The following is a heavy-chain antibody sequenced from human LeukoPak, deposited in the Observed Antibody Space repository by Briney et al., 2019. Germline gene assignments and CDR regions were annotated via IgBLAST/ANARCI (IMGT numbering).Heavy chain of an antibody. V-gene: IGHV4-39*05. CDR1: GGSISSSGYY. Sequence: TPSLTSTLSGGSISSSGYYWGWIRQPPGKGLEWIGSMYYSGSTNYNPFVKSRVTISADASRNQFSLNLSCVTAADTAVYYCYTTSGGRPHWGQGTLVTVSS. D-gene: IGHD2-2*02. J-gene: IGHJ4*02. CDR3: YTTSGGRPH. CDR2: MYYSGST.